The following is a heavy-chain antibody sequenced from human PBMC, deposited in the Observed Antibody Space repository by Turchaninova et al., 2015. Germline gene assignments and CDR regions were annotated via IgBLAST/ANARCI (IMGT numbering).Heavy chain of an antibody. D-gene: IGHD4-17*01. Sequence: EVQLVESGGGLVQPGRSLSLSCVASGFTYEVLAKNWGRQVPGKGLEWVSGISWNSGSIGYADSVKGRFTISRDNAKKSLYLQMNSLRAEDSAFYFCAKDYYGDPTNYFDYWGQGTLVTVSS. V-gene: IGHV3-9*01. CDR2: ISWNSGSI. J-gene: IGHJ4*02. CDR1: GFTYEVLA. CDR3: AKDYYGDPTNYFDY.